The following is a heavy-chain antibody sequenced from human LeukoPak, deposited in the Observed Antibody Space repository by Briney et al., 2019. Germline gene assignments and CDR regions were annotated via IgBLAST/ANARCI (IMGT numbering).Heavy chain of an antibody. J-gene: IGHJ4*02. Sequence: GASVKVSCKASGYTFTGYYMHWVRQAPGQGLEWMGWINPNSGGTNSAQKFQGRVTMTRDTSINTAYMELSRLRSDDTAVYYCARDRVDLDYDSSASRFDYWGQGTLVTVSS. CDR3: ARDRVDLDYDSSASRFDY. CDR1: GYTFTGYY. CDR2: INPNSGGT. D-gene: IGHD3-22*01. V-gene: IGHV1-2*02.